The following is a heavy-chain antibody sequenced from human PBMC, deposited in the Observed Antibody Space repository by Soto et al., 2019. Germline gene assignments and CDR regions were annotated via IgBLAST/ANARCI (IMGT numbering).Heavy chain of an antibody. CDR1: SDSISSGNW. J-gene: IGHJ5*01. D-gene: IGHD2-2*01. CDR2: IYHSGST. V-gene: IGHV4-4*02. Sequence: TSETLSLTCAVSSDSISSGNWWSWVRQPPNKGLEWIGEIYHSGSTNYNPSLKSRVTISVDKSKNQFSLNLSSVTAADTAVYYCAKAWSCSSTSCYWFDSWGQGILVTVSS. CDR3: AKAWSCSSTSCYWFDS.